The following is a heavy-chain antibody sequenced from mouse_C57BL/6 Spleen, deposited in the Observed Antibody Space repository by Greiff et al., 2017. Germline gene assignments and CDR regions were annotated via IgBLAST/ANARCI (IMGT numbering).Heavy chain of an antibody. CDR3: ARGGNYDCSWFAY. V-gene: IGHV1-55*01. CDR1: GYTFTSYW. Sequence: QVQLQQPGAELVKPGASVKMSCKASGYTFTSYWITWVKQRPGQGLEWIGDIYPGSGSTNYNEKFKSKATLTVDTSSSTAYMQLSSLTSEDSAVYYCARGGNYDCSWFAYWGQGTLVTVSA. J-gene: IGHJ3*01. D-gene: IGHD2-4*01. CDR2: IYPGSGST.